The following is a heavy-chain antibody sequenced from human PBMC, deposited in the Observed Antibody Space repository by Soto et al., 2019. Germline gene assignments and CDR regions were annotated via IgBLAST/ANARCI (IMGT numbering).Heavy chain of an antibody. CDR3: TRAAWFPYLSFY. CDR2: ISSSGSTA. J-gene: IGHJ4*02. CDR1: GFTFSRFE. V-gene: IGHV3-48*03. Sequence: AASGFTFSRFELHWVRQAPGKGLEWISYISSSGSTAYYASSVEGRFTISRDNANNSVYLQMDSLRAEDTALYYCTRAAWFPYLSFYWGQGALVTVSS. D-gene: IGHD3-10*01.